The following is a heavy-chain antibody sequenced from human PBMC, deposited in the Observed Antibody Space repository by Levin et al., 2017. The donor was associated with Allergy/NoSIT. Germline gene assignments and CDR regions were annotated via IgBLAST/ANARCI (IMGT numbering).Heavy chain of an antibody. V-gene: IGHV4-59*01. J-gene: IGHJ4*02. CDR1: GASISTYS. D-gene: IGHD6-19*01. Sequence: SETLSLTCTVSGASISTYSWNWIRQPPGKRLEWIGYINNRGNTNYNPSLESRVTISLDTSKNQFSLKLTSVTAADTSVYYWARGRPPVAVAGFDYWGQGTLVTVSS. CDR2: INNRGNT. CDR3: ARGRPPVAVAGFDY.